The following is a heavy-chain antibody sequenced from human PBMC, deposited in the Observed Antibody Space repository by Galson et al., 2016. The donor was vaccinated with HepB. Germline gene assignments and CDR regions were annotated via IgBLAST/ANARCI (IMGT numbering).Heavy chain of an antibody. CDR1: TLTFSTYN. J-gene: IGHJ5*02. CDR2: IYSTGTT. D-gene: IGHD1-26*01. CDR3: GRDVGP. Sequence: SLRLSCAASTLTFSTYNMNWFRQPPGKGLEWVSLIYSTGTTLYADSVKGRFAISRDSSKNTLYLQMNSLRAEDTAMYFCGRDVGPWGQGTLVTVSS. V-gene: IGHV3-53*01.